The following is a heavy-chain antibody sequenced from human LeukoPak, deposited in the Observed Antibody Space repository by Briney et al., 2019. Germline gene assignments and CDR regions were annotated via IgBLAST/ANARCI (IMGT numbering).Heavy chain of an antibody. D-gene: IGHD1-26*01. CDR3: ARAGDSGNLA. CDR2: INPNSGGT. Sequence: ASVKVSCKASGYTFTGYYMHWVRQAPGQGLEWMGWINPNSGGTNYAQDFHGRVTMTRDTSISTAYMGLSRLRSDDTAVYYCARAGDSGNLAWGQETLVTVSS. V-gene: IGHV1-2*02. J-gene: IGHJ5*02. CDR1: GYTFTGYY.